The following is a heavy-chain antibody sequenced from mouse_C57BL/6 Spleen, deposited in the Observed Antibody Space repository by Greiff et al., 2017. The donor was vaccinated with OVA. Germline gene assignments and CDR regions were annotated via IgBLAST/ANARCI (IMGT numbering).Heavy chain of an antibody. CDR1: GYTFTSYW. V-gene: IGHV1-74*01. CDR3: AMGYYGPFDY. D-gene: IGHD1-2*01. J-gene: IGHJ2*01. CDR2: IHPSDSDT. Sequence: QVQLKQPGAELVKPGASVKVSCKASGYTFTSYWMHWVTQSPGQGLEWIGRIHPSDSDTNYTQTFKGQATLTVDKSSSTAYMQLSSLTSEDSAVYYCAMGYYGPFDYWGQGTTLTVSS.